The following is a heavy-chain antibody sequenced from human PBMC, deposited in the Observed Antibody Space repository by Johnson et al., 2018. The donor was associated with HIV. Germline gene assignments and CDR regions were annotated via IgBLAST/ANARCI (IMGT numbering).Heavy chain of an antibody. J-gene: IGHJ3*02. CDR1: GFTFDDYG. D-gene: IGHD3-9*01. V-gene: IGHV3-13*01. CDR2: IGAGGAT. CDR3: ARNNGDLTGGDAFDI. Sequence: VQLVESGGGVVRPGGSLRLSCAVSGFTFDDYGMSWVRQAPGKGREWVFGIGAGGATYYAGPVKGRFTISRENAKNYLFLQMNNMGAGDTAVYYCARNNGDLTGGDAFDIWGQGTMVTVSS.